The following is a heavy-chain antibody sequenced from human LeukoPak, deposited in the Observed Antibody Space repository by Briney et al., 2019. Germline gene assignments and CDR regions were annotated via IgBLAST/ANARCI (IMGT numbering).Heavy chain of an antibody. D-gene: IGHD3-22*01. J-gene: IGHJ4*02. CDR1: GGSFSGYY. CDR3: ARGYYDSSGRFDY. V-gene: IGHV4-34*01. CDR2: INHSGST. Sequence: SETLSLTCAVYGGSFSGYYWSWIRQPPGKGLEWIGEINHSGSTNYNPSLKSRVTISVDTSKNQFSQKLSSVTAADTAVYYCARGYYDSSGRFDYWGQGTLVTVSS.